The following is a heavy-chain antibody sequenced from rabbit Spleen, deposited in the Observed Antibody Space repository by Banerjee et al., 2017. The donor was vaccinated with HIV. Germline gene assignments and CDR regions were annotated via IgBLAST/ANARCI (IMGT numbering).Heavy chain of an antibody. CDR2: IYTGNIKT. J-gene: IGHJ3*01. V-gene: IGHV1S40*01. CDR1: GFDFSRGYD. D-gene: IGHD4-1*01. CDR3: ARDLVGVIGWNFGW. Sequence: QQLVESGGGLVKPGASLTLTCKASGFDFSRGYDMCWVRQAPGKGLEWIGCIYTGNIKTYYASWAKGRFTISRTSSTTVTLRMTSLTAADTATYFCARDLVGVIGWNFGWWGQGTLVTVS.